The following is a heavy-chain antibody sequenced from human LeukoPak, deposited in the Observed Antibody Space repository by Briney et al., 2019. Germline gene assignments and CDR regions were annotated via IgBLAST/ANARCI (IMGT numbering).Heavy chain of an antibody. D-gene: IGHD4-17*01. J-gene: IGHJ4*02. Sequence: PGGSLRLSCAASGFTFRSYAMSWVRQAPGKGLEWVSGISGSGANTFYADSVKGRFTIFRDNSKKTLYLQMNSLTDGDTAVYYCAPLETTWGQGTLVTVSS. V-gene: IGHV3-23*01. CDR2: ISGSGANT. CDR1: GFTFRSYA. CDR3: APLETT.